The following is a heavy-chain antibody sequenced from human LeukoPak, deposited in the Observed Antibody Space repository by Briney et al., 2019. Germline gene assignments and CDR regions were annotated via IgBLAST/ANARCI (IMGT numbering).Heavy chain of an antibody. CDR3: ARIGSNAALDY. Sequence: GGSLRLSCAASGFTLSGYWMHWVRQAPGKGLVWVSHINSDGTNTRYAVSVKGRFTISRDNARNTLYLQMRSLRADDTAVYYCARIGSNAALDYWGQGALVTVSS. CDR1: GFTLSGYW. J-gene: IGHJ4*02. D-gene: IGHD6-13*01. V-gene: IGHV3-74*01. CDR2: INSDGTNT.